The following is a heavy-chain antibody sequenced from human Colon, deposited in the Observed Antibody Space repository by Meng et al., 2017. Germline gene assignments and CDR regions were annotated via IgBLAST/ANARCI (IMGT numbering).Heavy chain of an antibody. CDR3: ARNLVPDH. CDR1: GFIFGYYY. D-gene: IGHD3-10*01. CDR2: ISSHGTTI. J-gene: IGHJ4*02. Sequence: QVRVVESGGGLVKPGGSLRLSCEASGFIFGYYYMTWIRQAPGKGLEWIAYISSHGTTIHYADSVKGRFTISRDNANNSVSLQMDSLRAEDTAVYYCARNLVPDHWGQGTLVTVSS. V-gene: IGHV3-11*01.